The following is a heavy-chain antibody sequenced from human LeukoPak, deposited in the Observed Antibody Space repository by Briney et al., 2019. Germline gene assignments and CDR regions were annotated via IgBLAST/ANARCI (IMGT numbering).Heavy chain of an antibody. J-gene: IGHJ4*02. CDR1: GGSISSSSYY. V-gene: IGHV4-39*07. D-gene: IGHD2-15*01. CDR2: INHSGST. CDR3: ARGCVMGDCSGGSCYGRGCVPGAY. Sequence: PSETLSLTCTVSGGSISSSSYYWSWIRQPPGKGLEWIGEINHSGSTNYNPSLKSRVTISADTSKNQFSLKLSSVTAADTAVYYCARGCVMGDCSGGSCYGRGCVPGAYWGQGTLVTVSS.